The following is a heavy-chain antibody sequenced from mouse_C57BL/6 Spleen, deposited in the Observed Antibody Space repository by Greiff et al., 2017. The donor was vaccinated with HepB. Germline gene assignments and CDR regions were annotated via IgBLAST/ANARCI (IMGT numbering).Heavy chain of an antibody. J-gene: IGHJ1*03. CDR1: GYTFTSYW. D-gene: IGHD1-1*01. CDR2: IYPGNSDT. CDR3: TKGLPYYGSSGGWYFDV. Sequence: EVQLQQSGTVLARPGASVKMSCKTSGYTFTSYWMHWVKQRPGQGLEWIGAIYPGNSDTSYNQKFKGKAKLTAVTSASTAYMELSSLTNEDSAVYYCTKGLPYYGSSGGWYFDVWGTGTTVTVSS. V-gene: IGHV1-5*01.